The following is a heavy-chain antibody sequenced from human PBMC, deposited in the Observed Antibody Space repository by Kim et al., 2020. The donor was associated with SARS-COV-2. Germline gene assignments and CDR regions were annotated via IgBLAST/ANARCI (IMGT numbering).Heavy chain of an antibody. J-gene: IGHJ4*02. V-gene: IGHV3-33*01. D-gene: IGHD3-16*02. CDR3: ARDNRIVTSPFDS. Sequence: GGSLRLSCVASGFRFGDYGMHWVRQAPGKGLEWVAGAWFDGSFGFYAASVRGRFTVSKDIPGNTLFLQMDSLTVEDTAIYFCARDNRIVTSPFDSWGQGT. CDR2: AWFDGSFG. CDR1: GFRFGDYG.